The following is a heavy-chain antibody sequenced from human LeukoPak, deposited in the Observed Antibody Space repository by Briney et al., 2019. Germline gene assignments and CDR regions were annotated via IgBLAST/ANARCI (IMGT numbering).Heavy chain of an antibody. V-gene: IGHV3-23*01. Sequence: GGSLRLSCVASGFTFGKFAMTWVRQAPGKGLEWASFIIGSGVKTYYADSVQGRFTISRDNSNNTVFLQMNSLRPEDTAIYYCATSTGGYSSSPFDFWGQGTRVTVSS. CDR3: ATSTGGYSSSPFDF. CDR1: GFTFGKFA. J-gene: IGHJ4*02. CDR2: IIGSGVKT. D-gene: IGHD6-6*01.